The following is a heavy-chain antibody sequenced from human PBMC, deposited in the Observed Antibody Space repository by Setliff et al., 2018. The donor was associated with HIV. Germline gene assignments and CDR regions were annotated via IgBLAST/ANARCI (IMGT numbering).Heavy chain of an antibody. CDR2: IIPILGIA. J-gene: IGHJ4*02. V-gene: IGHV1-69*10. CDR3: VREARGGYFDY. CDR1: GGTFSSYA. D-gene: IGHD2-15*01. Sequence: SVKVSCKASGGTFSSYAISWVRQAPGQGLEWMGGIIPILGIANYAQKFQGRVTITTDESTSTAYMELSSLRSEDTAVYYCVREARGGYFDYWGQGTLVTVSS.